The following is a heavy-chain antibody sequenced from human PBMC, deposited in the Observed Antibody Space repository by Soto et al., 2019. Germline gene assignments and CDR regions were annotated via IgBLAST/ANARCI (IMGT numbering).Heavy chain of an antibody. CDR2: TYYRSRWYN. CDR3: AREFPYSVRSNSYLDY. CDR1: GDRDPGNSAA. V-gene: IGHV6-1*01. Sequence: PSQTLSLTCGISGDRDPGNSAAWNWSRQSPSRGLEWLGRTYYRSRWYNDYAVSVKSRITVTPDTSKNQFSLHLNSVTPEYPAVYYCAREFPYSVRSNSYLDYWGQSALVPVSS. D-gene: IGHD4-4*01. J-gene: IGHJ4*02.